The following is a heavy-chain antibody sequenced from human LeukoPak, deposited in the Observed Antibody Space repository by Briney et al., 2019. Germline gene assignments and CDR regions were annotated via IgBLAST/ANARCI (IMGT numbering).Heavy chain of an antibody. CDR1: GYTFTSHG. J-gene: IGHJ6*03. D-gene: IGHD6-19*01. CDR2: ISAYNGNT. CDR3: ARAVAVRYYYYYYMDV. V-gene: IGHV1-18*01. Sequence: ASVKVSCKASGYTFTSHGISWVRQAPGQGLEWMGWISAYNGNTNYAQKLQGRVTMTTDTSTSTAYMELRSLRSDDTAVYYCARAVAVRYYYYYYMDVWGKGTTVTVSS.